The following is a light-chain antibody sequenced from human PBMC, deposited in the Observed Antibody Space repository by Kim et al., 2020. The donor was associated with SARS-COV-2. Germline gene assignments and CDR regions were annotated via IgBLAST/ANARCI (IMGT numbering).Light chain of an antibody. CDR3: QSYDSSLSGYVV. V-gene: IGLV1-40*01. CDR2: GNS. Sequence: VTISCNGSSSNIGAGYDVHWYQQLPGTAPKLLIYGNSNRPSGVPDRFSGSKSGTSASLAITGLQAEDEADYYCQSYDSSLSGYVVFGGGTQLTVL. J-gene: IGLJ2*01. CDR1: SSNIGAGYD.